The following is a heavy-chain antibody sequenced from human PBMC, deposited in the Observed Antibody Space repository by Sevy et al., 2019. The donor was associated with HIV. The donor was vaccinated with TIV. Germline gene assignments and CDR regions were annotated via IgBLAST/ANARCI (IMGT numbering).Heavy chain of an antibody. J-gene: IGHJ6*02. CDR3: ARDDIVVVPAAQIYYYYGMDV. CDR1: GFTFSSYS. D-gene: IGHD2-2*01. V-gene: IGHV3-21*01. Sequence: GGSLRLSCAASGFTFSSYSMNWVCQAPGKGLEWVSSISSSSSYIYYADSVKGRFTISRDNAKNSLYLQMNSLRAEDTAVYYCARDDIVVVPAAQIYYYYGMDVWGQGTTVTVSS. CDR2: ISSSSSYI.